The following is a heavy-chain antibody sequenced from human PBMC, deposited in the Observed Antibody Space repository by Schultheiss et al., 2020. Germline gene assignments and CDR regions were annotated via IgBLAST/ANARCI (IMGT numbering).Heavy chain of an antibody. CDR1: GFTFSDYA. CDR2: ISRDGDST. Sequence: GESLKISCSASGFTFSDYAMHWVRQAPGKGLEYVSAISRDGDSTYYADSVKGRFIISRDNSKKTLYLQMTSLRAEDTAVYYCVKDRIVVVPAAYYFDYWGQGTLVTVSS. J-gene: IGHJ4*02. V-gene: IGHV3-64D*06. CDR3: VKDRIVVVPAAYYFDY. D-gene: IGHD2-2*01.